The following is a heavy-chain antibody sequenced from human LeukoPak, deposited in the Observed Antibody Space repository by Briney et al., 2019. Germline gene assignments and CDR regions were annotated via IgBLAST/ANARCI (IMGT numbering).Heavy chain of an antibody. CDR3: ARDPHYYDSSGILED. D-gene: IGHD3-22*01. Sequence: SVKVSCKASGGTFSSYAISWVRQAPGQRLEWMGGIIPIFGTANYAQKFQGRVTITTDESTSTAYMELSSLRSEDTAVYYCARDPHYYDSSGILEDWGQGTLVTVSS. J-gene: IGHJ4*02. CDR1: GGTFSSYA. CDR2: IIPIFGTA. V-gene: IGHV1-69*05.